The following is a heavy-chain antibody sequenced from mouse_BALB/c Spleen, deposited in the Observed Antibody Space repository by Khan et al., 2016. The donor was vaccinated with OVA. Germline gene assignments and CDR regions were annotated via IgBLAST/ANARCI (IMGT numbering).Heavy chain of an antibody. CDR2: IYPGTGST. CDR3: ESNDYGSTCTMDY. V-gene: IGHV1-76*01. CDR1: GYIFSSYW. D-gene: IGHD1-1*01. Sequence: VQLKQSGAELVRPGASVKLSCKASGYIFSSYWIHWVKQRSGQGLEWIARIYPGTGSTYYNEKFKDTATLTADKSSSTAYMQLSSLKSEDSAVYFCESNDYGSTCTMDYWGQGTAVTVSS. J-gene: IGHJ4*01.